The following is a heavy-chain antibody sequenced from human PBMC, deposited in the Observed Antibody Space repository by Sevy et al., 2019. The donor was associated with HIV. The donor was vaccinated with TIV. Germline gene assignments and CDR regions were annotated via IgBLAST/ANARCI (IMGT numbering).Heavy chain of an antibody. CDR2: IYYSGST. V-gene: IGHV4-39*01. CDR1: GGSISSSSYY. D-gene: IGHD6-6*01. Sequence: SETLSLTCTVSGGSISSSSYYWGWIRQPPGKGLEWIGSIYYSGSTYYNPSHKSRVTISVDTSKNQFSLKLSSVTAADTAVYYCARRLGSSFNNWFDPWGQGTLVTVSS. J-gene: IGHJ5*02. CDR3: ARRLGSSFNNWFDP.